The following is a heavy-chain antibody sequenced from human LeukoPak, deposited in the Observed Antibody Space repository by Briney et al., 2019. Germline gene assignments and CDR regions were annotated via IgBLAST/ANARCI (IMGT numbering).Heavy chain of an antibody. Sequence: ASVRVSCKASGGTFSSYAISWVRQTPGQGLEWMGGIIPIFGTANYAQKFQGRVTITADESTSTAYMELSSLRSEDTAVYYCARGVVPAAIGGAFDIWGQGTMVTVSS. D-gene: IGHD2-2*02. V-gene: IGHV1-69*13. CDR3: ARGVVPAAIGGAFDI. CDR1: GGTFSSYA. CDR2: IIPIFGTA. J-gene: IGHJ3*02.